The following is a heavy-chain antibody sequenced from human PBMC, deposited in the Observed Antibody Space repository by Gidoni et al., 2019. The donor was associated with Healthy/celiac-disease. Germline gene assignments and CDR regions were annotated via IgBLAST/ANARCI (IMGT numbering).Heavy chain of an antibody. Sequence: QVQLVESGGGVVQPGRSLRLSCAASGLTFSSYGMHWVRQAPGKGLEWVAVIWYDGSNKYYADSVKGRFTISRDNSKNTLYLQMNSLRAEDTAVYYCARDRIVVVTAIGGIDYWGQGTLVTVSS. CDR1: GLTFSSYG. J-gene: IGHJ4*02. CDR3: ARDRIVVVTAIGGIDY. CDR2: IWYDGSNK. V-gene: IGHV3-33*01. D-gene: IGHD2-21*02.